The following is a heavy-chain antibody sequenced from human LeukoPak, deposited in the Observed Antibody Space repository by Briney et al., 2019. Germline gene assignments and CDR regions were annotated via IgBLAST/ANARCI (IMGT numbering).Heavy chain of an antibody. CDR3: AKIGSSTTTEGY. CDR1: GFTFSSYA. J-gene: IGHJ4*02. V-gene: IGHV3-23*01. Sequence: GGSLRLSCAASGFTFSSYAMSWVRQAPGKGLEWVSAISGSGGSTYYADSVKGRFTISRDNSNNTLYLQMNSLRAEDTAVYYCAKIGSSTTTEGYWGQGTLVSVSS. CDR2: ISGSGGST. D-gene: IGHD1-1*01.